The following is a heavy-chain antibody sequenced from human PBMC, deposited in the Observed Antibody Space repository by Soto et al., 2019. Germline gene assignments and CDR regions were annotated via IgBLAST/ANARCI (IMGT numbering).Heavy chain of an antibody. V-gene: IGHV3-30*18. J-gene: IGHJ4*02. CDR1: GFTFSSYG. CDR3: AKDGIAATPHTLVDY. CDR2: ISYDGSNK. D-gene: IGHD6-13*01. Sequence: QVQLVESGGGVVQPGRSLRLSCAASGFTFSSYGMHWVRQAPGKGLEWVAVISYDGSNKYYADSVKGRFTISRDNSKNTLYLQMNSLRAEDTAVYYCAKDGIAATPHTLVDYWGQGTLVTVSS.